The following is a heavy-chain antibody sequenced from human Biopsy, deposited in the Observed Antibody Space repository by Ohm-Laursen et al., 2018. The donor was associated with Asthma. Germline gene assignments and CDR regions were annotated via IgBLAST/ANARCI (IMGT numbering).Heavy chain of an antibody. Sequence: ASVKVSCKASGYTVTRYAINWVRQAPGQGLEWMGWINTNTGNTTYAQGFTGRFVFSLDTSVNTAHLQISSPKSEDTAVYYCARMISYYHEMRAPFFDFWGQGTLVTVSS. J-gene: IGHJ4*02. CDR1: GYTVTRYA. CDR2: INTNTGNT. V-gene: IGHV7-4-1*02. CDR3: ARMISYYHEMRAPFFDF. D-gene: IGHD3-22*01.